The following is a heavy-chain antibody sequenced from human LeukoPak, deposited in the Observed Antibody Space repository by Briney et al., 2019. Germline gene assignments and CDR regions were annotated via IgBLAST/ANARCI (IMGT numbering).Heavy chain of an antibody. V-gene: IGHV4-59*11. J-gene: IGHJ6*03. CDR1: GGSISSHY. D-gene: IGHD6-6*01. CDR3: ARGGYSSSPMDV. Sequence: SETLSLTCTVSGGSISSHYWSWIRQPPEKGLEWIGYIYYSGSTNYNPSLKSRVTISVDTSKNQFSLKLSSVTAADTAVYYCARGGYSSSPMDVWGKGTTVTVSS. CDR2: IYYSGST.